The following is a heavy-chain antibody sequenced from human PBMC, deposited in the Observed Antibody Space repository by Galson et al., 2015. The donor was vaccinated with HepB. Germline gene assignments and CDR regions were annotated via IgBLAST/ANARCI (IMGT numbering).Heavy chain of an antibody. V-gene: IGHV1-3*01. CDR2: INAGNGNT. D-gene: IGHD6-13*01. CDR3: ARDQIAAAGDAFDI. J-gene: IGHJ3*02. CDR1: GYTFTSYA. Sequence: SVKVSCKASGYTFTSYAMHWVRQAPGQRLEWMGWINAGNGNTKYSQKFQGRVTITRDTSASTAYMELSSLRSEDTAVYYCARDQIAAAGDAFDIWGQGTMVTVSS.